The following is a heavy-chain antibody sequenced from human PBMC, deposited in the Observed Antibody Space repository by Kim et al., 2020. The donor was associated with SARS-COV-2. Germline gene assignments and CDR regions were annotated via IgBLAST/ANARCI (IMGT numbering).Heavy chain of an antibody. CDR3: ARGASRHSSGGRCHPGGDY. D-gene: IGHD2-15*01. CDR2: TSTYSDNT. CDR1: GYTFTTYG. V-gene: IGHV1-18*01. J-gene: IGHJ4*02. Sequence: ASVKVSCKASGYTFTTYGISWVRQAPGQGLEWMGWTSTYSDNTDYAQNLQGRVTMTADTSTSTAYMELRSLRSDDTAVYFCARGASRHSSGGRCHPGGDYWGQVTLVTVSS.